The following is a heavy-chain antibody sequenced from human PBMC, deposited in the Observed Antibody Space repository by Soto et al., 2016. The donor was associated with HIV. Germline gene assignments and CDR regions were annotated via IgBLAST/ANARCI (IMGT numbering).Heavy chain of an antibody. Sequence: EVQLVESGGGLVKPGGSLRLSCAASGFTFSNARMSWVRQAPGEGLEWVGRIKSKTDGGTTDHAAPVKGRFTISRDDSKNTLYLQMNSLKTEDTAVYYCTTGTPPVGSYYFDYWGQGTLVTVSS. CDR2: IKSKTDGGTT. CDR1: GFTFSNAR. D-gene: IGHD6-6*01. V-gene: IGHV3-15*01. CDR3: TTGTPPVGSYYFDY. J-gene: IGHJ4*02.